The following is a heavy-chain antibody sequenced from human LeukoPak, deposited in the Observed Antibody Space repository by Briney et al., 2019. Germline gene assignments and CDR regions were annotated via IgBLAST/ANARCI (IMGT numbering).Heavy chain of an antibody. CDR3: ARHKSWWELHAFDI. V-gene: IGHV4-39*01. D-gene: IGHD4-23*01. Sequence: SETLSLTCTVSSGSISSSSSYWGWIRQPPGKGLEWIGSIFYRGSTYYNPSLKSRVTISIDTSKNQFSLKLSSVTAADTAVYDCARHKSWWELHAFDIWGQGTLVTVSS. CDR2: IFYRGST. CDR1: SGSISSSSSY. J-gene: IGHJ3*02.